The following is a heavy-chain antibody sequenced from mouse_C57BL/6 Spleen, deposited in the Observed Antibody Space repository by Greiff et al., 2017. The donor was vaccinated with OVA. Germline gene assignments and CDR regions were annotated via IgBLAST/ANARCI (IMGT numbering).Heavy chain of an antibody. CDR1: GYPFTSYW. V-gene: IGHV1-53*01. Sequence: QVQLQQPGTELVKPGASVKLSCKASGYPFTSYWMHWVKQRPGQGLAWIGSINTSNGGTYYHEKFKGKATLTVDKSSSTAYMQLSSLTSEDSAVYYCARDYYGSSYGYYDVWGTGTTVTVST. CDR2: INTSNGGT. J-gene: IGHJ1*03. D-gene: IGHD1-1*01. CDR3: ARDYYGSSYGYYDV.